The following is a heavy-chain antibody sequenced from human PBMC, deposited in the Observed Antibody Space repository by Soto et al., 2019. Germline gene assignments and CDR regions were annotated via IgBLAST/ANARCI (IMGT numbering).Heavy chain of an antibody. J-gene: IGHJ4*02. CDR1: GFTFSSYA. CDR2: ISGSGGST. D-gene: IGHD3-16*01. Sequence: EVQLLESGGGLVQPGGSLRLSCAASGFTFSSYAMSWVRQAPGKGLEWVSAISGSGGSTYYADSVKGRFTISRDKSTNTLYLQMNSLRAEDTAVYYCAQVLRGGAMPGPDYWGQGTLVTVSS. V-gene: IGHV3-23*01. CDR3: AQVLRGGAMPGPDY.